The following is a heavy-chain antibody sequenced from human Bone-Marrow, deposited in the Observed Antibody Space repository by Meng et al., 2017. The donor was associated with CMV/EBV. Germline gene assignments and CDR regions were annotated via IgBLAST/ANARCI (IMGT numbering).Heavy chain of an antibody. J-gene: IGHJ4*02. Sequence: GYTFTGYYMHWVRQAPGQGLEWMGWINPNSGGTNYAQKFQGRVTMTRDTSISTAYMELSRLRSDDTAVYYCASQFGYCSGGSCYYLYWGQGTLVTVSS. CDR2: INPNSGGT. CDR1: GYTFTGYY. D-gene: IGHD2-15*01. CDR3: ASQFGYCSGGSCYYLY. V-gene: IGHV1-2*02.